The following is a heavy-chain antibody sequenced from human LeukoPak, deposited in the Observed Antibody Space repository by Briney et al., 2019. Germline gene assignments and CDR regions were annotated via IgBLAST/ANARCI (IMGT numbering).Heavy chain of an antibody. Sequence: PGGSLRLSCVASGFTFSSHAMSWVRQAPGKGLEWVSTVGTGFDTYYTDSVKGRFTISRDNSKNTLSLQMNSLRAEDRAVYYCVRDRNYNMDVWGQGTTVTVSS. CDR3: VRDRNYNMDV. J-gene: IGHJ6*03. V-gene: IGHV3-23*01. CDR1: GFTFSSHA. CDR2: VGTGFDT.